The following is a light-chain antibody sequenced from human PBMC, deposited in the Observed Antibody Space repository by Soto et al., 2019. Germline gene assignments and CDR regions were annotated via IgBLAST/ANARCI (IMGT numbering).Light chain of an antibody. CDR3: QQRSNWPLT. CDR2: DAS. Sequence: EIVLTQSPATLSLPPGERATLSCRASQSVSSYLAWYQQKPGQAPRLLIYDASNRATGIPARFSGSGSGTDLTLTISSLEPEDFAVYYCQQRSNWPLTFGGGTKV. V-gene: IGKV3-11*01. CDR1: QSVSSY. J-gene: IGKJ4*01.